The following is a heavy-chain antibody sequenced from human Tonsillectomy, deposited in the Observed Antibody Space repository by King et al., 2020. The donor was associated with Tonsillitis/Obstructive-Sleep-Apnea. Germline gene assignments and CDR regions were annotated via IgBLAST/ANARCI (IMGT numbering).Heavy chain of an antibody. D-gene: IGHD2-2*01. CDR3: AGGWVIVVPTARGFYFDY. CDR1: GGSFSGYY. J-gene: IGHJ4*02. V-gene: IGHV4-34*01. Sequence: VQLTQWGTGLLKPSETLSLTCAVYGGSFSGYYWSWIRQPPGKGLEWIGEINHSGSTNYNPSLKSRVTISVDTSKNQFSLNLSSVTAADTAVYYCAGGWVIVVPTARGFYFDYWGQGNLVTVSS. CDR2: INHSGST.